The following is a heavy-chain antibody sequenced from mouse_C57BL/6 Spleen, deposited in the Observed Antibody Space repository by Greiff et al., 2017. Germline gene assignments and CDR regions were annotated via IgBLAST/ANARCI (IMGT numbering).Heavy chain of an antibody. J-gene: IGHJ4*01. CDR3: ARYYYGRRDAMDY. CDR1: GFTFTDYY. CDR2: IRHKDNGYTT. V-gene: IGHV7-3*01. D-gene: IGHD1-1*01. Sequence: EVQLVESGGGLVQPGGSLSLSCAASGFTFTDYYMSWVRQPPGKALAWLGFIRHKDNGYTTKYSAAVKGQFTISRDKSQCNHYLQMHALRAKDSATYYCARYYYGRRDAMDYWGQGTSVTVSS.